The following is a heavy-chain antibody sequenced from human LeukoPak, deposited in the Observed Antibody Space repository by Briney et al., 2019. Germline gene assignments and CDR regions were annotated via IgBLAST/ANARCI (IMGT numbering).Heavy chain of an antibody. V-gene: IGHV4-34*01. J-gene: IGHJ4*02. CDR2: INHSGST. CDR3: ASTERCSTTCPLDY. Sequence: RASETLSLTCAVYGGSFRGYYWSWIRQPPGKGLEWIGEINHSGSTNYNPSPKSRVTISLDTSMKKFSLKLNSVTAADTAVYYCASTERCSTTCPLDYWGQGTLVTVSS. D-gene: IGHD2-2*01. CDR1: GGSFRGYY.